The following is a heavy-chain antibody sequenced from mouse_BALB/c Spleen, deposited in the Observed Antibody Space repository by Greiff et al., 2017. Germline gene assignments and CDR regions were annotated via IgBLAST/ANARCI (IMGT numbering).Heavy chain of an antibody. CDR2: INPSTGYT. V-gene: IGHV1-7*01. CDR3: ATLDGNYVSY. J-gene: IGHJ2*02. D-gene: IGHD2-1*01. Sequence: VQLQESGAELVKPGASVKMSCKASGYTFTSYWMHWVNQRPGQGLEWIGYINPSTGYTEYNQKFKDKATLTADKSSSTAYMQLSSLTSEDSAVYYFATLDGNYVSYWGQGTSLTVSS. CDR1: GYTFTSYW.